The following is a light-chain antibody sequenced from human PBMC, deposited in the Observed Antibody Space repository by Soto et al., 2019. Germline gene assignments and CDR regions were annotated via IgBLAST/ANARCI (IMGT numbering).Light chain of an antibody. V-gene: IGKV3-20*01. J-gene: IGKJ4*01. CDR2: GAS. Sequence: EIVLTQSPGTLSLSPGERATLSCRASQSVSSSYLAWYQQKPGQAPRLLIYGASSRATGIPDRFSGSGSGTAVTLTMSRLEPEDIAVYYCQRYGSSPTFGGGTKVEIK. CDR3: QRYGSSPT. CDR1: QSVSSSY.